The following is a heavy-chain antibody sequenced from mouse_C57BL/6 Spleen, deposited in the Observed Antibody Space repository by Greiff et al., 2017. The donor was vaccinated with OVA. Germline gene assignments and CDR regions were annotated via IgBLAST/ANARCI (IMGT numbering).Heavy chain of an antibody. D-gene: IGHD1-3*01. J-gene: IGHJ1*03. CDR1: GYTFTSYW. CDR3: ARKWDWYFDV. Sequence: QVQLQQPGAELVKPGASVKMSCMASGYTFTSYWITWVKQRPGQGLEWIGDIYPGSGSTNYNEKFKSKATLTVDTSSSTAYMQLSSLTSEDSAVYYCARKWDWYFDVWGTGTTVTVSS. V-gene: IGHV1-55*01. CDR2: IYPGSGST.